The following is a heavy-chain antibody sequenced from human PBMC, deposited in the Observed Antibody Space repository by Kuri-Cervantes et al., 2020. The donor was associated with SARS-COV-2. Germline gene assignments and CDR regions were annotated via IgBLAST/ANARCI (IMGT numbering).Heavy chain of an antibody. V-gene: IGHV3-30*02. J-gene: IGHJ6*03. D-gene: IGHD3-9*01. CDR1: GFTFSSYG. Sequence: GESLKISCAASGFTFSSYGMHWVRQAPGKGLEWVAFIRYDGSNKYYADSVKGRFTISRDNSKNTLYLQMNSLRAEDTAVYYCAKDPIATYYDILTGYYMDVWGKGTTVTVSS. CDR3: AKDPIATYYDILTGYYMDV. CDR2: IRYDGSNK.